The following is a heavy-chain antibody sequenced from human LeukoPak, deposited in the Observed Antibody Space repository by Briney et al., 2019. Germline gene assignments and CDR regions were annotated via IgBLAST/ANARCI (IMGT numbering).Heavy chain of an antibody. Sequence: GGSLRLSCAASGFTFSSYSMNWVRQAPGKGLEWVSTISSTGDVTYHADSVKGRFTISRDNSKNTLYLQMTTLRVDDTAIYYCATDYTTGYFPYWGQGTLVTVSS. D-gene: IGHD3-9*01. CDR3: ATDYTTGYFPY. CDR2: ISSTGDVT. J-gene: IGHJ4*02. V-gene: IGHV3-23*01. CDR1: GFTFSSYS.